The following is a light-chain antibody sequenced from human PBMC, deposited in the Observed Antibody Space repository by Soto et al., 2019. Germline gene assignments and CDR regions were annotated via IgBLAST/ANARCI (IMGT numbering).Light chain of an antibody. Sequence: QSVLTQPPSASGTPGQRVTISCSGSSSNIGSNYVYWYQQLPGTAPTLLIYRNNHRPSGVPDRFSGSKSGTSASLAISGLRSEDEADYYCAAWDDSLSGRVFGGGTKLTVL. V-gene: IGLV1-47*01. CDR2: RNN. CDR1: SSNIGSNY. J-gene: IGLJ2*01. CDR3: AAWDDSLSGRV.